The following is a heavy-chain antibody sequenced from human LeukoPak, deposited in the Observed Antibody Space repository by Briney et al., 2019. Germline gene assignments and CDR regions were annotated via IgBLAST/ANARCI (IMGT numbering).Heavy chain of an antibody. CDR3: ARGIRRSYDSSGYSGDY. Sequence: SETLSLTCAVYGGSFSGYYWSWIRQPPGKGLEWIGEINHSGSTNYNPSLKSRVTISVDTSKNQFSLKLSSVTAADTAVYYCARGIRRSYDSSGYSGDYWGQGTLVTVSS. D-gene: IGHD3-22*01. CDR2: INHSGST. V-gene: IGHV4-34*01. CDR1: GGSFSGYY. J-gene: IGHJ4*02.